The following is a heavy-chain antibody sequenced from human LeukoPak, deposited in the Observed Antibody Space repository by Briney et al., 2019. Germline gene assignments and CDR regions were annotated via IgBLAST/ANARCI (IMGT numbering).Heavy chain of an antibody. D-gene: IGHD5-12*01. Sequence: PSETLSLTCTVSGGSIRSYYWSWIRQPPGKGLEWIGYIYCTGTTNYNPSLKSRVTISVDTSKNQFSLNLNSVTAADTAVYYCARAGGRSSGYGYWGQGTLVTVSS. CDR2: IYCTGTT. J-gene: IGHJ4*02. CDR1: GGSIRSYY. V-gene: IGHV4-59*01. CDR3: ARAGGRSSGYGY.